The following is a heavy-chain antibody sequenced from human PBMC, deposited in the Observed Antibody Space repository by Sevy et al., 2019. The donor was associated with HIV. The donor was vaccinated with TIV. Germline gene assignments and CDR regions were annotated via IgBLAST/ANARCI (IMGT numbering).Heavy chain of an antibody. V-gene: IGHV3-7*03. D-gene: IGHD6-19*01. J-gene: IGHJ4*02. CDR3: ARVSGDYSSGWYGLDHFDY. Sequence: GGSLRLSCAASGFTFSSYWMSWVRQAPGKGLEWVANIKPDGSEKYYVDSVKGRFTISRDNARNSLYLQMNSLRAEDTAVYYCARVSGDYSSGWYGLDHFDYWGQGTLVTVSS. CDR1: GFTFSSYW. CDR2: IKPDGSEK.